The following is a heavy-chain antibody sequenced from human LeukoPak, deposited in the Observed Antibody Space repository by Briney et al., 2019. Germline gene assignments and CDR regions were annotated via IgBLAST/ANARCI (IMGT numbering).Heavy chain of an antibody. Sequence: GGSLRLSCAASGFTFSSYWMSWVRQAPGKGLEWVAVISYDGSNKYYADSVKGRFTISRDNSKNTLYLQMNSLRAEDTAVYYCARGGSRDGYNLNYFDYWGQGTLVTVSS. CDR3: ARGGSRDGYNLNYFDY. CDR2: ISYDGSNK. D-gene: IGHD5-24*01. J-gene: IGHJ4*02. CDR1: GFTFSSYW. V-gene: IGHV3-30*03.